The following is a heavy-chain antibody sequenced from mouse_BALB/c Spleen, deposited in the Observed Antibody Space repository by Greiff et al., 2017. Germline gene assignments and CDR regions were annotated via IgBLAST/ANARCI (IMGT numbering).Heavy chain of an antibody. CDR3: ARRGLRSYWYFDV. Sequence: QVQLKQSGAELMKPGASVKISCKATGYTFSSYWIEWVKQRPGHGLEWIGEILPGSGSTNYNEKFKGKATFTADTSSNTAYMQLSSLTSEDSAVYYCARRGLRSYWYFDVWGAGTTVTVSS. V-gene: IGHV1-9*01. CDR2: ILPGSGST. CDR1: GYTFSSYW. J-gene: IGHJ1*01. D-gene: IGHD1-1*01.